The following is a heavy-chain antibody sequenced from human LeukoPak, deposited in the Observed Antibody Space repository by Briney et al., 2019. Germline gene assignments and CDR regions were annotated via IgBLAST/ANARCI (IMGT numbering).Heavy chain of an antibody. CDR3: ARDRNSDTAMVH. V-gene: IGHV3-33*01. Sequence: PGGSLRLSCAASGFTFSSYGMHWVRQAPGKGLEWVAAIWYDGSNKYYADSVKGRFTISGDNSKNTLYLQMNSLRAEDTAVYYCARDRNSDTAMVHWGQGTLVTVSS. CDR1: GFTFSSYG. CDR2: IWYDGSNK. J-gene: IGHJ4*02. D-gene: IGHD5-18*01.